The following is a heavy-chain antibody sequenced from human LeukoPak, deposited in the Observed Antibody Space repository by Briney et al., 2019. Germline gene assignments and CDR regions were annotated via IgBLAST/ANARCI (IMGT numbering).Heavy chain of an antibody. J-gene: IGHJ6*02. Sequence: GRSLRLSCAASGFTFSSYSMNWVRQAPGKGLEWVSSISSSSSYIYYADSVKGRFTISRDNAKNSLYLQMNSLRAEDTAVYYCARQRELGYCSSTSCPSYYYYGMDVWGQGTTVTVSS. D-gene: IGHD2-2*01. CDR2: ISSSSSYI. CDR3: ARQRELGYCSSTSCPSYYYYGMDV. CDR1: GFTFSSYS. V-gene: IGHV3-21*01.